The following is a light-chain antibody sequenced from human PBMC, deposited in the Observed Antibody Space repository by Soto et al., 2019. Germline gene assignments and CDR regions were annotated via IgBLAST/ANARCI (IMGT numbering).Light chain of an antibody. CDR2: EVS. J-gene: IGLJ3*02. V-gene: IGLV2-14*01. CDR1: SSDVGGYNY. CDR3: SSYTSSRTLV. Sequence: QSALTQPASVSGSPGQSITISRTGTSSDVGGYNYVSWYQLYPGKAPKLMIYEVSNRPSGVSNRFSGSKSGNTASLTFSGLQAEDEADYYCSSYTSSRTLVFGGGTKLTVL.